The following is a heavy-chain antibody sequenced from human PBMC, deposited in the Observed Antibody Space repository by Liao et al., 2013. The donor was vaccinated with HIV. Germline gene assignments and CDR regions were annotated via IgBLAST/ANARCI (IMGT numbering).Heavy chain of an antibody. J-gene: IGHJ4*02. D-gene: IGHD6-19*01. Sequence: QVQLEVSGPRLVKPSETLSLTCTVSGGSISDYYWSWIRQPPGEGTGVDWICPRQGGAPTYKPSLKGRVSISVDTSKNQFSLNLDSVTAADTAKYYCARVKRYRSGWNGGEFDYWGQGSLVIVSS. CDR3: ARVKRYRSGWNGGEFDY. CDR2: PRQGGAP. V-gene: IGHV4-59*13. CDR1: GGSISDYY.